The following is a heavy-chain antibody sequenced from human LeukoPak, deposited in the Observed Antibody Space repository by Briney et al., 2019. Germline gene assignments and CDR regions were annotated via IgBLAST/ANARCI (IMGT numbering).Heavy chain of an antibody. Sequence: PGGSLRLSCAASGFIFSSYGMHWVRQAPGKGLEWVAFIRYDGSNKYYADSVKGRFTISRDNSKNTLYLQMNSLRAEDTAVYYCVLWVRGVLPFDYWGQGTLVTVSS. CDR3: VLWVRGVLPFDY. D-gene: IGHD3-10*01. J-gene: IGHJ4*02. V-gene: IGHV3-30*02. CDR2: IRYDGSNK. CDR1: GFIFSSYG.